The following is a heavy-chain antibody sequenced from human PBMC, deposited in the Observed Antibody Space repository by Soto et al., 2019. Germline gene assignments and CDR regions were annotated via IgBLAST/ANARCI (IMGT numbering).Heavy chain of an antibody. CDR1: GFTFSSYS. D-gene: IGHD3-22*01. CDR2: ISSSSSTI. V-gene: IGHV3-48*02. Sequence: GGSLRLSCAASGFTFSSYSMNWVRQAPGKGLGWVSYISSSSSTIYYADSVKGRFTISRDNAKNSLYLQMNSLRDEDTAVYYCARDPYYYDSSGYYDTSTAFDYWGQGTLVTVSS. CDR3: ARDPYYYDSSGYYDTSTAFDY. J-gene: IGHJ4*02.